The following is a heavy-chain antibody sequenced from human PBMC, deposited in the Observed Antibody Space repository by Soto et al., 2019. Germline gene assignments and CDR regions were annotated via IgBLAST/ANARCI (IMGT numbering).Heavy chain of an antibody. J-gene: IGHJ6*02. V-gene: IGHV3-15*01. CDR2: IKSKTDGGTT. CDR3: TTSYDSSGYYYYYGMDV. D-gene: IGHD3-22*01. Sequence: GGSLRLSCAASGFTFSNAWMSWVRQAPGKGLEWVGRIKSKTDGGTTDYAAPVKGRFTISRDDSKNTLYLQMNSLKTEDTAVYYCTTSYDSSGYYYYYGMDVWGQGTTVTVSS. CDR1: GFTFSNAW.